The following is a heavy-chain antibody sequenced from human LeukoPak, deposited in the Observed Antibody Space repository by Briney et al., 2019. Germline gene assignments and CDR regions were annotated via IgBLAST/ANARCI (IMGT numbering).Heavy chain of an antibody. Sequence: GGSLRLSCAASGFIFSSYSMNWVRQAPGKGLEWVSSISSSSSYIYYADSVKGRFTISRDNAKNSLYLQMNSLRAEDTAVYYCAPQDATGSGFDPWGQGTLVTVSS. D-gene: IGHD2-15*01. V-gene: IGHV3-21*01. J-gene: IGHJ5*02. CDR3: APQDATGSGFDP. CDR1: GFIFSSYS. CDR2: ISSSSSYI.